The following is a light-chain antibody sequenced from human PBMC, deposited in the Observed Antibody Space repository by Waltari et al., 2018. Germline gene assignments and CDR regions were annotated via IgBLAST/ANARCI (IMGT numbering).Light chain of an antibody. Sequence: EVVMTQSPATLSVSHGERVSLSCRASQSATTSLAWYQQTPGQAPRLLIYRASTRAAGVPDRFSGSGSGTEFTLTISSLQSEDSAIYYCQQYNIWPWTFGPGTNVDIK. CDR3: QQYNIWPWT. V-gene: IGKV3D-15*01. CDR1: QSATTS. J-gene: IGKJ1*01. CDR2: RAS.